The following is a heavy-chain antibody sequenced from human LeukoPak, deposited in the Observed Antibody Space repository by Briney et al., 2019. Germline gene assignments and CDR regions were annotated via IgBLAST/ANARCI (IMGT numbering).Heavy chain of an antibody. CDR3: ARAAYDYVWGSYRYIDYFDY. Sequence: GGSLRLSCAASGFTFSSYWMSWVRQAPGKGLEWVANIKQDGSEKYYVDSVKGRFTISRDNAKNSLYLQMNSRRAEDTAVYYCARAAYDYVWGSYRYIDYFDYWGQGTLVTVSS. V-gene: IGHV3-7*03. D-gene: IGHD3-16*02. CDR2: IKQDGSEK. J-gene: IGHJ4*02. CDR1: GFTFSSYW.